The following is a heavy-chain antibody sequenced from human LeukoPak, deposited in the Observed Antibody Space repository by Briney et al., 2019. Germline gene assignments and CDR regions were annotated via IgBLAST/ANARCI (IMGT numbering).Heavy chain of an antibody. J-gene: IGHJ5*02. CDR2: IIPVFGIT. CDR3: ARSTEYYDSSGYLGDWFDP. V-gene: IGHV1-69*02. D-gene: IGHD3-22*01. Sequence: GASVKVSCKASGGTFSSYTVSWGRQAPGQGLEWMGRIIPVFGITNYAQNFQDRVTITADTSTGTAYMELHSLRSEDTAVYYCARSTEYYDSSGYLGDWFDPWGQGTLVTVSS. CDR1: GGTFSSYT.